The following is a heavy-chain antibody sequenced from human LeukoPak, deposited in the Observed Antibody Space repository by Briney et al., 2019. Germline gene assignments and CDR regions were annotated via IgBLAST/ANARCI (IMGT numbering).Heavy chain of an antibody. CDR2: INHSGST. CDR1: GGSISSSSYY. J-gene: IGHJ3*02. D-gene: IGHD2-2*01. Sequence: PSETLSLTCTVSGGSISSSSYYWSWIRQPPGKGLEWIGEINHSGSTNYNPSLKSRVTISVDTSKNQFSLKLSSVTAADTAVYYCARQKCTSASCLTKNAFDIWGQGTMVTVSS. V-gene: IGHV4-39*01. CDR3: ARQKCTSASCLTKNAFDI.